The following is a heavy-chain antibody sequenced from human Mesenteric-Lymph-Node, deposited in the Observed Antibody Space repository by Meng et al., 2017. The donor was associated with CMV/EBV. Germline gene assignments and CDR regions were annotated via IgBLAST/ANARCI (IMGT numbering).Heavy chain of an antibody. Sequence: GESLKISCAASGFTFSSYEMNWVRQAPGKGLEWVSYISSSGSTIYYADSVKGRFTISSDNAKTSLYLQMNSLRAEDTAVYYCARDSYSGVTIFAGYYYGMDVWGQGTTVTV. J-gene: IGHJ6*02. D-gene: IGHD3-3*01. CDR3: ARDSYSGVTIFAGYYYGMDV. CDR1: GFTFSSYE. CDR2: ISSSGSTI. V-gene: IGHV3-48*03.